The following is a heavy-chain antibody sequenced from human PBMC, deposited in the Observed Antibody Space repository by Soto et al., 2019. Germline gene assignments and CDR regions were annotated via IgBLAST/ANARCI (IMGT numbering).Heavy chain of an antibody. CDR1: GFTFDDYA. D-gene: IGHD3-3*01. Sequence: EVQLVESGGSLAQPGRSLRLSCATSGFTFDDYAMHWVPQAPGKGLEWVSGISWDGGSIGYADSVKGRFTISRDNAKKSLFMEMNTLRPEDTAIYFCAKDLFQYDFWSGYQKWGQGTLVTVSS. J-gene: IGHJ4*02. CDR3: AKDLFQYDFWSGYQK. CDR2: ISWDGGSI. V-gene: IGHV3-9*01.